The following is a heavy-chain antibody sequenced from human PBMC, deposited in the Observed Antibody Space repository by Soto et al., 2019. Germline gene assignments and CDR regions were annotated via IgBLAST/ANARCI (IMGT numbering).Heavy chain of an antibody. Sequence: QVQVQQWGAGLLKSSETLSLTCAVYGGSFSGYYWSWIRQSPGKGLEWIGEVNPTGSTKYNPSLKSRVTISVDTSKNQFSLYLNSVTAADTALYYCARSREQWLVDAFDIWCQWTMVTVAS. CDR1: GGSFSGYY. D-gene: IGHD6-19*01. CDR3: ARSREQWLVDAFDI. J-gene: IGHJ3*02. CDR2: VNPTGST. V-gene: IGHV4-34*01.